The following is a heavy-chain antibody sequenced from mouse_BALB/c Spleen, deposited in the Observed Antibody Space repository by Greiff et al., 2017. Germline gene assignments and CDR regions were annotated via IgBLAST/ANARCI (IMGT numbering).Heavy chain of an antibody. D-gene: IGHD2-2*01. J-gene: IGHJ3*01. Sequence: VQLKESGPGLVKPSQSLSLTCTVTGYSITSDYAWNWIRQFPGNKLEWMGYISYSGSTSYNPSLKSRISITRDTSKNQFFLQLNSVTTEDTATYYCARWGYPWFAYWGQGTLVTVSA. CDR3: ARWGYPWFAY. CDR1: GYSITSDYA. CDR2: ISYSGST. V-gene: IGHV3-2*02.